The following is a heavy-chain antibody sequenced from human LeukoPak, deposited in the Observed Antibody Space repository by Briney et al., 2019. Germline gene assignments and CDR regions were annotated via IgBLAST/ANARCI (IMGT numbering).Heavy chain of an antibody. CDR1: GFALSTYP. V-gene: IGHV3-23*01. CDR3: AKDWSCDS. CDR2: ISGGGDTT. Sequence: GGSLSLSCAASGFALSTYPMTWVRQAPGKGLEWVSAISGGGDTTAYAASVQGRSTISRDNSKNTLYLQVNSLRVEDTAVYYCAKDWSCDSWGQGTPVTVSS. J-gene: IGHJ4*02. D-gene: IGHD3-10*01.